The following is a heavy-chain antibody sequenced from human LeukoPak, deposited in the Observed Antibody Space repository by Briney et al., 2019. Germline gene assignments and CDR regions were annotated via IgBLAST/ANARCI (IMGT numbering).Heavy chain of an antibody. Sequence: GGSLRPSCAASGFTFSTYSMNWVRQAPRKGLDWVSYISGSSSTMHYADSVKGRFTISRDNAKNSLYLQMSSLRVEDTAVYYCARVEWEGPHPTLNYWGQGTLVTVSS. V-gene: IGHV3-48*04. D-gene: IGHD1-26*01. CDR3: ARVEWEGPHPTLNY. CDR2: ISGSSSTM. CDR1: GFTFSTYS. J-gene: IGHJ4*02.